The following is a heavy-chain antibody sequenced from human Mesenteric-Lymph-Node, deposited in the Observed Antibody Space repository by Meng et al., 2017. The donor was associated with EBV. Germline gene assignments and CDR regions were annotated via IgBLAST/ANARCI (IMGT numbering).Heavy chain of an antibody. Sequence: QVQLQQSGPGLVKPSXTLSLPCVISGDSVSSSSAAWTWIRQSPSRGLEWRGRTNYRSKWYNDYAVFVKSRITINPDTSKNQFSLQLNSVTPEDTAVYYCARGATSVFDLWGRGTLVTVSS. J-gene: IGHJ2*01. CDR3: ARGATSVFDL. V-gene: IGHV6-1*01. CDR2: TNYRSKWYN. CDR1: GDSVSSSSAA.